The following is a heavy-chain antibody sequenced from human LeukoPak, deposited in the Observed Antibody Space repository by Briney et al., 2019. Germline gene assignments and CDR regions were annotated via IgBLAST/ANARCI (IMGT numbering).Heavy chain of an antibody. V-gene: IGHV4-4*02. J-gene: IGHJ6*02. CDR3: ARDSPGGSSYYYYGMDV. Sequence: SETLSLTCAVSGGSISSSNWWSWVRQPPGKGLEWIGEIYHSGSTNYNPSLKSRVTISVDKSKNQFSLKLSSVTAADTAVYYCARDSPGGSSYYYYGMDVWGQGTTVTVSS. CDR1: GGSISSSNW. D-gene: IGHD2-15*01. CDR2: IYHSGST.